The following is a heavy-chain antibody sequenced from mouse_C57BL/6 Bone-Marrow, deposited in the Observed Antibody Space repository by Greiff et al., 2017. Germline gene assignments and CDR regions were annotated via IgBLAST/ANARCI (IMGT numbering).Heavy chain of an antibody. V-gene: IGHV5-2*01. J-gene: IGHJ4*01. CDR2: INSDGGNT. CDR1: EYEFPSHD. Sequence: EVLLVESGGGLVQPGASLKLSCESYEYEFPSHDMSWVRQTPEKRLELVAAINSDGGNTYYPDNLERRFIISRDNTRKTLYLQMSSLRSEDTALYYCARLSGAMDYWGQGTSVTVSS. CDR3: ARLSGAMDY.